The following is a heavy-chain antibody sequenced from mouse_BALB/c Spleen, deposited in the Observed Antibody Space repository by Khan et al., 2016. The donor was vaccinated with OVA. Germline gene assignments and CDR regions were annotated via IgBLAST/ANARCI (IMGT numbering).Heavy chain of an antibody. CDR1: GYTFTNYV. V-gene: IGHV1S136*01. D-gene: IGHD2-14*01. CDR2: ITPYNDDT. CDR3: ERWGRYDEGYYFDY. Sequence: EVQLQESGPVLVKPGASVKMSCKASGYTFTNYVLHWVKQNPGQGLEWIGYITPYNDDTKYNEKFKGKAALTSDKSSSTVYMELSSLTSEDSAVYYCERWGRYDEGYYFDYWGQGTTLTVSS. J-gene: IGHJ2*01.